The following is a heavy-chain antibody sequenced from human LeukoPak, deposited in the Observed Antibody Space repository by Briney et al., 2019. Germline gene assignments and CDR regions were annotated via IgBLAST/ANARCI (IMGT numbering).Heavy chain of an antibody. CDR3: ADNLSR. Sequence: GGSLRLSCAASGFTFSSYSMNWVRQAPGKGLEWISYIERSSNTIYYADSVKGRFTISRDSAKNSLYLQMNSLRAEDTAVYFCADNLSRWGQGTLVTVS. D-gene: IGHD1-1*01. J-gene: IGHJ4*02. CDR2: IERSSNTI. V-gene: IGHV3-48*04. CDR1: GFTFSSYS.